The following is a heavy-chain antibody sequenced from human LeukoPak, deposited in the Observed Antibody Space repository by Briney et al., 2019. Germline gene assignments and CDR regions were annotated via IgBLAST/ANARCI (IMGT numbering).Heavy chain of an antibody. D-gene: IGHD3-16*01. J-gene: IGHJ4*02. Sequence: GGSLRLSCTVSGFTVSSNSMSWVRQAPGKGLEWVSFIYSDNTHYSDSVKGRFTISRDNSKNTIYPQMNSLRADDTAVYYCARGGDYGVKIDYWGQGTLVTVSS. V-gene: IGHV3-53*01. CDR1: GFTVSSNS. CDR2: IYSDNT. CDR3: ARGGDYGVKIDY.